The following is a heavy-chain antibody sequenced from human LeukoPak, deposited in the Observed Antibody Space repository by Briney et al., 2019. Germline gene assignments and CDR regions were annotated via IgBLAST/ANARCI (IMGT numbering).Heavy chain of an antibody. Sequence: GGSLRLSCAASGFTFSSYWMSWVRQAPGKGLEWVANIKQDGSEKYYVDSVKGRFTISRDNAKNSLYLQLNSLRAEDTAVYYCARRTYSSSSRWFDPWGQGTLVTVSS. D-gene: IGHD6-13*01. J-gene: IGHJ5*02. CDR3: ARRTYSSSSRWFDP. CDR2: IKQDGSEK. CDR1: GFTFSSYW. V-gene: IGHV3-7*01.